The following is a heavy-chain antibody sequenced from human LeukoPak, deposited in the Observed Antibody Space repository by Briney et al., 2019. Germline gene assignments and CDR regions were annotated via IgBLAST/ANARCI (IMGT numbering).Heavy chain of an antibody. CDR2: IYKSGTT. V-gene: IGHV4-39*07. CDR1: GGSISSISYY. D-gene: IGHD3-10*01. J-gene: IGHJ3*01. CDR3: AIHFLWVAEFPTVPDAFDV. Sequence: ASETLSLTCTVSGGSISSISYYWGWIRQPPGKGLGWIGSIYKSGTTYYNPSLKSRVSISVDTSRNQFSLKLNSVTAEDTALCYCAIHFLWVAEFPTVPDAFDVWGQGTMVTVSS.